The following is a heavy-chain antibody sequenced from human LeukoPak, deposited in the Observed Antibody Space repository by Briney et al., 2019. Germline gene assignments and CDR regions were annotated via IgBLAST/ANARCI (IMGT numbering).Heavy chain of an antibody. J-gene: IGHJ4*02. Sequence: PSETLSLTCTVSGGSISSYYWSWIRQPPGKGLEWIGYIYYSGSTNYNPSPKSRVTISVDTSKNQFSLKLSSVTAADTAVYYCARGYSSGWYRPYFDYWGQGTLVTVSS. CDR1: GGSISSYY. V-gene: IGHV4-59*01. CDR3: ARGYSSGWYRPYFDY. CDR2: IYYSGST. D-gene: IGHD6-19*01.